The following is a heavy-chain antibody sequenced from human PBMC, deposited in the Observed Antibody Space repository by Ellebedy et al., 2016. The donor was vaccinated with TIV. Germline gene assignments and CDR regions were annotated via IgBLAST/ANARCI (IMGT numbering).Heavy chain of an antibody. CDR3: GSGYSKYGMDV. CDR1: GGTFSNYA. J-gene: IGHJ6*02. Sequence: AASVKVSCKASGGTFSNYATSWVRQAPGQGLEWMGGIIPVLGTANYAQKFQGRLTITADESTSTAYMEPSSLRSEDTAVYYCGSGYSKYGMDVWGQGTTVIVSS. CDR2: IIPVLGTA. V-gene: IGHV1-69*13. D-gene: IGHD5-18*01.